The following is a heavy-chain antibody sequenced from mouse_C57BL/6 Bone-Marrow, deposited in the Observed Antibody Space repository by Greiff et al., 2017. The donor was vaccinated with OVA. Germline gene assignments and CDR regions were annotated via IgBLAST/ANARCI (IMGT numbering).Heavy chain of an antibody. CDR1: GFSLTSYG. J-gene: IGHJ3*01. D-gene: IGHD2-1*01. CDR3: ARRDSGNYIAY. V-gene: IGHV2-2*01. CDR2: IWRGGST. Sequence: QVQLQQSGPGLVQPSQSLSLTCKASGFSLTSYGVHWVRQSPGKGLEWLGVIWRGGSTDYNAALIYSMGISKDNSKSKVFFKMNSRQTDDTAIYYCARRDSGNYIAYWGQGTLVTVSA.